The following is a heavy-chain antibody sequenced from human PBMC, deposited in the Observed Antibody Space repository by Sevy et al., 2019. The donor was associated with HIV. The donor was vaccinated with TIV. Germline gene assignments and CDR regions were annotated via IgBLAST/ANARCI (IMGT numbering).Heavy chain of an antibody. D-gene: IGHD4-17*01. Sequence: GGSLRLSCAASGFTFSSSAMTWVRQAPGKGLEWVSAITSNGGSTLYADSVKGQFTLSRDTSQNTLFLQMNSLGAEDTAVYYCAKCLTPGTKQWSFGPWGQGTLVTDSS. CDR1: GFTFSSSA. CDR2: ITSNGGST. V-gene: IGHV3-23*01. CDR3: AKCLTPGTKQWSFGP. J-gene: IGHJ5*02.